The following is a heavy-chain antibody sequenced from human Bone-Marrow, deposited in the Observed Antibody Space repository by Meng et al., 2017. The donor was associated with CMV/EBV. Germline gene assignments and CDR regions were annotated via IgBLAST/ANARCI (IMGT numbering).Heavy chain of an antibody. V-gene: IGHV1-69*02. CDR1: GGTFSSYT. CDR2: IIPIPGIA. Sequence: KVSCKASGGTFSSYTISWVRQAPGQGLEWMGRIIPIPGIANYAQKFQGRVTITADKSTSTAYMELSSLRSDDTAVYYCARLGGSSDHWGQGTLVTVSS. J-gene: IGHJ5*02. D-gene: IGHD3-16*01. CDR3: ARLGGSSDH.